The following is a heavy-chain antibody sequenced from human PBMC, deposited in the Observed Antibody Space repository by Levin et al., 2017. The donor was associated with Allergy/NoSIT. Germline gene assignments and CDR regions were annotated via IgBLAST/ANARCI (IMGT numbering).Heavy chain of an antibody. D-gene: IGHD3-10*01. CDR2: INHSGST. J-gene: IGHJ4*02. V-gene: IGHV4-34*01. CDR3: ARSGYYGSGSFGY. CDR1: GGSFSGYY. Sequence: SQTLSLTCAVYGGSFSGYYWSWIRQPPGKGLEWIGEINHSGSTNYNPSLKSRVTISVDTSKNQFSLKLSSVTAADTAVYYCARSGYYGSGSFGYWGQGTLVTVSS.